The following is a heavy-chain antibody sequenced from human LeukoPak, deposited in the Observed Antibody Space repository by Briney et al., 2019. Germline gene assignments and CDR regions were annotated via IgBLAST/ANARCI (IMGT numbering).Heavy chain of an antibody. V-gene: IGHV3-7*01. CDR3: ARVVFSSSWYYLYYYYMDV. J-gene: IGHJ6*03. D-gene: IGHD6-13*01. CDR1: GFTFSSYW. Sequence: GGSLRLSCVSSGFTFSSYWMSWVRQAPGKGLEWVANIKQDGSEKYYVDSVRGRFTISRDNAQNSLYLQMNSLRAEDTAVYYCARVVFSSSWYYLYYYYMDVWGKGTTVTVSS. CDR2: IKQDGSEK.